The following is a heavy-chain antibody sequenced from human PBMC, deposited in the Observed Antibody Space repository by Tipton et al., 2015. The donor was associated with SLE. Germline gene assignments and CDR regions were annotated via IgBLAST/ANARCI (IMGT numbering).Heavy chain of an antibody. V-gene: IGHV4-39*07. Sequence: TLSLTCTVSGGSISGSNYYWAWIRQPPEKGLEWIGRIYTSGTTHYNPSLKSRVTISMDTSKNHFSLQLISVTAADTAVYFCARDNWGKSEVRAFDIWGPGTVVTVSS. J-gene: IGHJ3*02. CDR2: IYTSGTT. CDR1: GGSISGSNYY. CDR3: ARDNWGKSEVRAFDI. D-gene: IGHD3-16*01.